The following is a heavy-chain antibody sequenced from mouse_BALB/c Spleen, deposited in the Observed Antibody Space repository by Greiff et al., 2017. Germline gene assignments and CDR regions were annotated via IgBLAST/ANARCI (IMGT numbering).Heavy chain of an antibody. V-gene: IGHV10-3*03. CDR1: GFTFNTYA. CDR2: IRSKSNNYAT. Sequence: EVKLVESGGGLVQPKGSLKLSCAASGFTFNTYAMHWVCQAPGKGLEWVARIRSKSNNYATYYADSVKDRFTISRDDSQSMLYLQMNNLKTEDTAMYYCVRDDGYFAYWGQGTLVTVSA. D-gene: IGHD2-3*01. J-gene: IGHJ3*01. CDR3: VRDDGYFAY.